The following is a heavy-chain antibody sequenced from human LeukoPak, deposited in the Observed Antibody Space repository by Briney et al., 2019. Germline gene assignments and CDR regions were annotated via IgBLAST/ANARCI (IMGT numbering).Heavy chain of an antibody. J-gene: IGHJ6*03. CDR2: ISWNSGSI. CDR1: GFTFDDYA. D-gene: IGHD1-7*01. CDR3: AKSSGTTWYYYMDV. V-gene: IGHV3-9*03. Sequence: GRSLRLSCAASGFTFDDYAMHWVRQAPGKGLEWVSGISWNSGSIGYADSVKGRFTISRDNAKSSLYLQMNSLRAEDMALYYCAKSSGTTWYYYMDVWGKGTTVTVSS.